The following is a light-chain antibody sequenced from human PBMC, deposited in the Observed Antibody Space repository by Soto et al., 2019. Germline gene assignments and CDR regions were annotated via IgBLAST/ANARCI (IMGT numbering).Light chain of an antibody. Sequence: EIVLTQSPFALSFSPVERSTFSFIASHSVSISYIAWYQQKRGQAPRRLIYEASNRASGIPARFSGRGSGTDFTLTISSLEPEDFAVYYCQQRSNWPLTFGGGTRLEIK. CDR2: EAS. CDR1: HSVSISY. V-gene: IGKV3-11*01. CDR3: QQRSNWPLT. J-gene: IGKJ5*01.